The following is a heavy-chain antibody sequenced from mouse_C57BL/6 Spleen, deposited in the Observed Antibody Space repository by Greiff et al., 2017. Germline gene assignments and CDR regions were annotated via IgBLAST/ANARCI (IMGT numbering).Heavy chain of an antibody. CDR1: GYAFSSYW. CDR2: IYPGDGDT. V-gene: IGHV1-80*01. CDR3: ARSLYYDYDRDYFDY. J-gene: IGHJ2*01. Sequence: VQGVESGAELVKPGASVKISCKASGYAFSSYWMNWVKQRPGKGLEWIGQIYPGDGDTNYNGKFKGKATLTADKSSSTAYMQLSSLTSEDSAVYFCARSLYYDYDRDYFDYWGQGTTLTVSS. D-gene: IGHD2-4*01.